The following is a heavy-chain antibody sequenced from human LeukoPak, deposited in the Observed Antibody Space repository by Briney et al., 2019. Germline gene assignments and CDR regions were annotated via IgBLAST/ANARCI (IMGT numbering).Heavy chain of an antibody. V-gene: IGHV1-69*05. Sequence: AASVKVSCKASGYTFTMYYIHWVRQAPGQGLEWMGGIIPIFGTANYAQKFQGRVTITTDESTSTAYMELSSLRSEDTAVYYCAITYYDFWSGPTKLYYYYYYYMDVWGKGTTVTVSS. J-gene: IGHJ6*03. D-gene: IGHD3-3*01. CDR1: GYTFTMYY. CDR3: AITYYDFWSGPTKLYYYYYYYMDV. CDR2: IIPIFGTA.